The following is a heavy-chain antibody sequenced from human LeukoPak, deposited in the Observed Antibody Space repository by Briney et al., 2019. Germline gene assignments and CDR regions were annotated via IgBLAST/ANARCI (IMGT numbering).Heavy chain of an antibody. D-gene: IGHD3-9*01. Sequence: SETLSLTCTVSGGSISSSSYYWGWIRQPPGKGLEWIGSIYYSGSTYYNPSLKSRVTISVDTSKNQFSLKLSSVTAADTAVYYCARQYFDWFFDYWGQGTLVTVSS. CDR3: ARQYFDWFFDY. CDR1: GGSISSSSYY. J-gene: IGHJ4*02. CDR2: IYYSGST. V-gene: IGHV4-39*01.